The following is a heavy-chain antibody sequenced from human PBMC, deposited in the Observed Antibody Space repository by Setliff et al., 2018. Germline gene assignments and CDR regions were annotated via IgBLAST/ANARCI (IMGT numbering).Heavy chain of an antibody. V-gene: IGHV1-18*01. CDR3: ARDHDNPYYDYGDVDLSDYYYYGMDV. Sequence: ASVKVSCKASGYTFISYDISWVRQAPGQGLEWMGWISIDDDKTKYAQKFQGRVTMTADTSTSTAYMELRSLRSDDTAVCYCARDHDNPYYDYGDVDLSDYYYYGMDVWGQGTTVTVSS. CDR2: ISIDDDKT. J-gene: IGHJ6*02. D-gene: IGHD4-17*01. CDR1: GYTFISYD.